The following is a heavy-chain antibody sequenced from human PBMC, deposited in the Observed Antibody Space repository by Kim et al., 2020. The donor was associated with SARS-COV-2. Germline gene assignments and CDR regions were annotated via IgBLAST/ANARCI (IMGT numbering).Heavy chain of an antibody. D-gene: IGHD4-4*01. V-gene: IGHV3-33*01. CDR3: ARGGDTVTTSGIEYYYYGMDV. CDR2: IWYDGSNK. J-gene: IGHJ6*02. CDR1: GFTFSSYG. Sequence: GGSLRLSCAASGFTFSSYGMHWVRQAPGKGLEWVAVIWYDGSNKYYADSVEGRFTISRDNSKNTLYLQMNSLRAEDTAVYYCARGGDTVTTSGIEYYYYGMDVWGQGTTVTVSS.